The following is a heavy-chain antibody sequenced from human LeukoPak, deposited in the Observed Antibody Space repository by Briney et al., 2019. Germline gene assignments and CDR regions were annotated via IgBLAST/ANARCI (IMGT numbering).Heavy chain of an antibody. CDR1: GGSFSGYY. V-gene: IGHV4-34*01. CDR2: INHSGST. J-gene: IGHJ3*02. Sequence: SETLPLTCAVYGGSFSGYYWSWIRQPPGKGLEWIGEINHSGSTNYNPSLKSRVTISVDTSKNQFSLKLSSVTAADTAVYYCARPRTGARRGAFDIWGQGTMVTVSS. D-gene: IGHD7-27*01. CDR3: ARPRTGARRGAFDI.